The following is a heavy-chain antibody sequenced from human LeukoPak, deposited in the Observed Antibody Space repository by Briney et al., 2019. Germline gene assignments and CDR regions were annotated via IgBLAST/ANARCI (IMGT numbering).Heavy chain of an antibody. D-gene: IGHD5-24*01. CDR3: ARVESYYYYYMDV. V-gene: IGHV3-48*03. J-gene: IGHJ6*03. Sequence: PGGSLRLSCAASGFTFSSYEMNWVRQAPGKGLEWVSYISSSGSTIYYPDSVKGRFTISRDNAKNSLYLQMNSLRAEDTAVYYCARVESYYYYYMDVWGKGTTVTVSS. CDR2: ISSSGSTI. CDR1: GFTFSSYE.